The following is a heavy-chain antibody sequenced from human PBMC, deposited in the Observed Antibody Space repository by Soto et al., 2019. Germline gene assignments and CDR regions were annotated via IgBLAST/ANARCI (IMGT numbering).Heavy chain of an antibody. V-gene: IGHV3-74*01. D-gene: IGHD3-16*01. Sequence: EVQLVESGGGLVQPGGSLRLSCAASGFTFSSFWMHWVRQVPGKGLMWVSRINEDGRIINYAESVMGRFTIPRDNARDWVYLELNSLRCKDMAIIYCTGDRGGWGTYGGQGALFTVSS. CDR2: INEDGRII. CDR3: TGDRGGWGTY. CDR1: GFTFSSFW. J-gene: IGHJ4*02.